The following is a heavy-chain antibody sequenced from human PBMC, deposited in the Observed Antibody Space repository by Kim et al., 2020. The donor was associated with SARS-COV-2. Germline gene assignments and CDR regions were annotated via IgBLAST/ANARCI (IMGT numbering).Heavy chain of an antibody. CDR2: IYYSGST. Sequence: SETLSLTCTVSGGSISSYYWSWIRQPPGKGLEWIGYIYYSGSTNYNPSLKSRVTISVDTSKNQFSLKLSSVTAADTAVYYCARDRPPGADCGGDCYSGGMDAWGRGTTVTVSS. CDR1: GGSISSYY. V-gene: IGHV4-59*01. J-gene: IGHJ6*02. D-gene: IGHD2-21*02. CDR3: ARDRPPGADCGGDCYSGGMDA.